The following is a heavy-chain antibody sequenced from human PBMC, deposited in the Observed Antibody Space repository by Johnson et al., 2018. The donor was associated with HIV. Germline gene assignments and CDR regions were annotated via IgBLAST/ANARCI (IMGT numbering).Heavy chain of an antibody. CDR2: INWNGGST. Sequence: EVQLVESGGGVVRPGGSLRLSCAASGFTFDDYGMSWVRQAPGKGLEWVSGINWNGGSTGYADSVKGRFTISRDNAKNSLYLQMNSLRAEDTALYYCARDTGETGPILQVRWLSFCLLSPGPASSVLELGDNVRGLLGLRWAMWG. CDR1: GFTFDDYG. CDR3: ARDTGETGPILQVRWLSFCLLSPGPASSVLELGDNVRGLLGLRWAM. D-gene: IGHD1-1*01. J-gene: IGHJ1*01. V-gene: IGHV3-20*04.